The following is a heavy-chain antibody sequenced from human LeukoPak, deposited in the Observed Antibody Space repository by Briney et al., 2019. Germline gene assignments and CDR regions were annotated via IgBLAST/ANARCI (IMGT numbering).Heavy chain of an antibody. CDR2: IFYTGNT. Sequence: SETLSLTCTVSGGSFSSSSYYWGWIRQPPGKGLEWIGSIFYTGNTYYNPSLKSRVTISVDTSKNQFSLKLSSVTAADTAVFYCARLDSSGRSIDDYWDQGTLVTVSS. J-gene: IGHJ4*02. CDR3: ARLDSSGRSIDDY. D-gene: IGHD3-22*01. CDR1: GGSFSSSSYY. V-gene: IGHV4-39*01.